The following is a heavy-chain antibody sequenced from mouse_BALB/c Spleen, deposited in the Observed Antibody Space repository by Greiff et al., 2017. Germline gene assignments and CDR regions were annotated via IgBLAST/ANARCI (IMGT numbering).Heavy chain of an antibody. CDR3: ARERYSLAY. CDR1: GYSITSGYY. CDR2: ISYDGSN. J-gene: IGHJ3*01. Sequence: VQLQQSGPGLVKPSQSLSLTCSVTGYSITSGYYWNWIRQFPGNKLEWMGYISYDGSNNYNPSLKNRISITRDTSKNQFFLKLNSVTTEDTATYYCARERYSLAYWGQGTLVTVSA. V-gene: IGHV3-6*02.